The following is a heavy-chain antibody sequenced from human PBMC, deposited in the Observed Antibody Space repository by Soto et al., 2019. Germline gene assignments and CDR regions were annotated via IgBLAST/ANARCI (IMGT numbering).Heavy chain of an antibody. CDR3: ARGATPVVDATPNWFDP. Sequence: ASLNGTCKASGDTFTGYYMHWVRQAPGQGLEWMGWINPNSGGTNYAQKFQGRVTMTRDTSISTAYMELSRLRSDDTAVYYCARGATPVVDATPNWFDPWGHGTLVTVSS. D-gene: IGHD2-15*01. V-gene: IGHV1-2*02. CDR1: GDTFTGYY. CDR2: INPNSGGT. J-gene: IGHJ5*02.